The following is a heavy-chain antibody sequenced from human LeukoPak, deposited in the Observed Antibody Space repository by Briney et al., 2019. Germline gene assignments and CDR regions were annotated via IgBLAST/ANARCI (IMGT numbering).Heavy chain of an antibody. Sequence: GESLKISCKGSGYSFTSYWIGWVRQMPGKGLEWMGIIYPGDSDTRYSPSFQGQVTISADKSISTAYLQWSSLKASDTAMYYCARPSTVKLRDLTGPQNAFDIWGQGTMVTVSS. CDR3: ARPSTVKLRDLTGPQNAFDI. CDR1: GYSFTSYW. D-gene: IGHD4-17*01. J-gene: IGHJ3*02. CDR2: IYPGDSDT. V-gene: IGHV5-51*01.